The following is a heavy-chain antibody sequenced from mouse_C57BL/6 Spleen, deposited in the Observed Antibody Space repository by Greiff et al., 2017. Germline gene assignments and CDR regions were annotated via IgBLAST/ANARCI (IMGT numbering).Heavy chain of an antibody. V-gene: IGHV5-4*01. D-gene: IGHD2-3*01. CDR1: GFTFSSYA. CDR2: ISDGGSYT. Sequence: EVQLVESGGGLVKPGGSLKLSCAASGFTFSSYAMSWVRQTPEKRLEWVATISDGGSYTYYPDNVKGRFTISRDNAKNNLYLQMSHLKSEDTAMYYCARSWLLYWYFDVWGTGTTVTVSS. J-gene: IGHJ1*03. CDR3: ARSWLLYWYFDV.